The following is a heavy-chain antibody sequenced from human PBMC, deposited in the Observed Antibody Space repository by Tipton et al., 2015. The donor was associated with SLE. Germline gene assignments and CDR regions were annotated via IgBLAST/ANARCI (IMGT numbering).Heavy chain of an antibody. D-gene: IGHD5-12*01. V-gene: IGHV3-49*04. CDR3: TRASWATIAHYYFGMDV. Sequence: SLRLSCAASGFTFSSYGMHWVRQAPGKGLEWVGFIGTDAYGATTQFAASVKGRFTISRDDSKSIAYLQMSSLRAEDTAVYYCTRASWATIAHYYFGMDVWGQGTTVTVSS. J-gene: IGHJ6*02. CDR2: IGTDAYGATT. CDR1: GFTFSSYG.